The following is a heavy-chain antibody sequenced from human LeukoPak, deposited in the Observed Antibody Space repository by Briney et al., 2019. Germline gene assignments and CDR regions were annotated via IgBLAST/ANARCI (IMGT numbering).Heavy chain of an antibody. CDR2: IYSSGST. J-gene: IGHJ4*02. Sequence: SETLSLTCTVSGGSISSGGYYWSWIRQPAGKGLEWIGRIYSSGSTSYNPSLRSRVTISVDTSKNQFSLKLTSVTAADTAVYYCARGGGSILRASDYWGQGTLVTVSS. CDR3: ARGGGSILRASDY. D-gene: IGHD3-3*01. CDR1: GGSISSGGYY. V-gene: IGHV4-61*02.